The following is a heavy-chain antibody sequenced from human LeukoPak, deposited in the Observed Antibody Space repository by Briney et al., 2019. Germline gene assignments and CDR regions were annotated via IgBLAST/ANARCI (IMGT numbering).Heavy chain of an antibody. J-gene: IGHJ4*02. V-gene: IGHV3-21*01. Sequence: GGSLRLSCAASGFTVSSNYMSWVRQAPGKGLEWVSSISSSSSYIYYADSVKGRFTISRDNAKNSLYLQMNSLRAEDTAVYYCARHSSSWALFDYWGQGTLVTVSS. CDR3: ARHSSSWALFDY. D-gene: IGHD6-13*01. CDR2: ISSSSSYI. CDR1: GFTVSSNY.